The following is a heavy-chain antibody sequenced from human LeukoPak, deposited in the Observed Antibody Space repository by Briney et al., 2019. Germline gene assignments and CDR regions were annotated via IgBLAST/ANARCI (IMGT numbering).Heavy chain of an antibody. CDR3: AREGQAVDTAMVTPFDY. J-gene: IGHJ4*02. Sequence: SVKVSCTASGYTFTSYGISWVRRAPGQGLEWMGGIIPIFGTANYAQKFQGRVTITADESTSTAYMELSSLRSEDTAVYYCAREGQAVDTAMVTPFDYWGQGTLVTVSS. V-gene: IGHV1-69*13. CDR2: IIPIFGTA. CDR1: GYTFTSYG. D-gene: IGHD5-18*01.